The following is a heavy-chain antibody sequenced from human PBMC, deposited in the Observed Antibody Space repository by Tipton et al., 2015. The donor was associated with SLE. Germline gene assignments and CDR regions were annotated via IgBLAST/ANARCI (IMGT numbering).Heavy chain of an antibody. J-gene: IGHJ4*02. CDR1: GESFNGYF. V-gene: IGHV4-34*12. D-gene: IGHD5-12*01. CDR3: ARVAPSEVFDY. CDR2: IIHSGVT. Sequence: GLVKPSQTLSLTCAVYGESFNGYFWTWIRQPPGKGLEWIAEIIHSGVTNYNPSLRSRVTISVDMSKNQVSLKLSSVTAADTAVYYCARVAPSEVFDYWGQGILVTVSS.